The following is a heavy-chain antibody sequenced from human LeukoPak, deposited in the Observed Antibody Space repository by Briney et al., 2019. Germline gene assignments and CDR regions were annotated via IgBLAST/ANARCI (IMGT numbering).Heavy chain of an antibody. CDR3: AKELYCSSTSCYPPPYYYYGMDV. V-gene: IGHV3-30*18. J-gene: IGHJ6*02. CDR1: GFTFSSYG. D-gene: IGHD2-2*01. CDR2: ISYDGSNK. Sequence: PGGSLRLSCAASGFTFSSYGMHWVRQAPGKGLEWVAVISYDGSNKYYADSVKGRFTISRDNSKNTLYLRMNSLRAEDTAVYYCAKELYCSSTSCYPPPYYYYGMDVWGQGTTVTVSS.